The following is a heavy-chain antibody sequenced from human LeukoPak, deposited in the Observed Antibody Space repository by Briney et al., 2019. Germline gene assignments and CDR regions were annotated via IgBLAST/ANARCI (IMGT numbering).Heavy chain of an antibody. CDR2: IIPIFGTA. J-gene: IGHJ6*03. Sequence: SVKVSCKASGGTFSSYAISWVRQAPGQGLEWMGGIIPIFGTANYAQKFQGRVTITTDESASTAYMELSSLRSEDTAVYYCAGLITTGYYYYYYMDVWGKGTRSPSP. CDR3: AGLITTGYYYYYYMDV. D-gene: IGHD4-17*01. CDR1: GGTFSSYA. V-gene: IGHV1-69*05.